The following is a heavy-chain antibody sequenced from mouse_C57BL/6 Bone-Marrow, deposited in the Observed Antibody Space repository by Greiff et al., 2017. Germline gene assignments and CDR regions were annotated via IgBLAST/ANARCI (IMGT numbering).Heavy chain of an antibody. CDR3: ASRGWLLLYYFDY. Sequence: QVQLQQPGAELVKPGASVTLSCKASGYTFTSYWMHWVKQRPGQGLEWIGMIHPNSGSTNYNEKFKSKATLTVDKSSSTAYMQLSSLTSEDSAVYYCASRGWLLLYYFDYWGQGTTLTVSS. D-gene: IGHD2-3*01. J-gene: IGHJ2*01. V-gene: IGHV1-64*01. CDR2: IHPNSGST. CDR1: GYTFTSYW.